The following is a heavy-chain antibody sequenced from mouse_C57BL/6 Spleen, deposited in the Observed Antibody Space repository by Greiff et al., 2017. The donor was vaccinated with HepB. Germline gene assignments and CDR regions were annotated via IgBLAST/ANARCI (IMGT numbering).Heavy chain of an antibody. V-gene: IGHV10-3*01. D-gene: IGHD2-2*01. Sequence: EVKLVESGGGLVQPKGSLKLSCAASGFTFNTYAMHWVRQAPGKGLEWVARIRSKSSNYATYYADSVKDRFTISRDDSQSMLYLQMNNMKTEDTAMYYCVRDRSMVTTGLRYFDVWGTGTTVTVSS. CDR1: GFTFNTYA. CDR2: IRSKSSNYAT. J-gene: IGHJ1*03. CDR3: VRDRSMVTTGLRYFDV.